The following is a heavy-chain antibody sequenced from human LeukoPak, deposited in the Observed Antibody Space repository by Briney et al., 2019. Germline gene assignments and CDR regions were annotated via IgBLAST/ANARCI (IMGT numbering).Heavy chain of an antibody. CDR3: AIVSIVTGYYFDY. CDR2: IYYSGST. CDR1: GGSISSYY. V-gene: IGHV4-59*01. J-gene: IGHJ4*02. Sequence: PSETLSLTCTVSGGSISSYYWSWMRQPPGQGLEWIGYIYYSGSTNYNPSLKRRVTISVDPSKNEFALKLSSVTAADTAVYYSAIVSIVTGYYFDYWGQGTLVTVSS. D-gene: IGHD2-21*01.